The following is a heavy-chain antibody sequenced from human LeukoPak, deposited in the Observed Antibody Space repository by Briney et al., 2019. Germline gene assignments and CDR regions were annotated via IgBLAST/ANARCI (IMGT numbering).Heavy chain of an antibody. CDR2: FHYSGST. J-gene: IGHJ5*02. V-gene: IGHV4-59*12. CDR1: GGSISSYY. Sequence: PSETLSLTCTVSGGSISSYYWNWIRQPPGEGLEWIGYFHYSGSTNYNPSLKSRVTISVDTSKNQFSLKLSSVTAADTAVYYCARGGPYFTMVRGVTPQSDPWGQGTLVTVSS. CDR3: ARGGPYFTMVRGVTPQSDP. D-gene: IGHD3-10*01.